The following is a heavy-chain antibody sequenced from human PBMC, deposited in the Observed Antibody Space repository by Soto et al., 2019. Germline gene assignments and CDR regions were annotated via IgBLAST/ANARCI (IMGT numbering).Heavy chain of an antibody. V-gene: IGHV1-8*01. Sequence: ASVKVSCKASGYTFTSYDINWVRQATGQGLEWMGWMNPNSGNTGYAQKFQGRVTMTRNTSISTAYMELRSLRSDDTAVYYCARVPHSSGWYTAFFSWFDPWGQGTLVTVSS. D-gene: IGHD6-19*01. J-gene: IGHJ5*02. CDR1: GYTFTSYD. CDR2: MNPNSGNT. CDR3: ARVPHSSGWYTAFFSWFDP.